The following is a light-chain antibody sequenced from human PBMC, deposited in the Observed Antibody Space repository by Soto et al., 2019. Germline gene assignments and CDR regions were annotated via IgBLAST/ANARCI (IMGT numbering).Light chain of an antibody. V-gene: IGLV2-8*01. J-gene: IGLJ2*01. CDR2: EVN. CDR3: TSYGVSSSNHVI. CDR1: SRYVGDNNY. Sequence: QSALSQPPSASGSPGQSVSISCTATSRYVGDNNYVSWYQQHPGKAPKVMIYEVNKRQSGVPDRYSGSKSGNTASLTVSGLQAEDEADYSCTSYGVSSSNHVIFGGGTKLTVL.